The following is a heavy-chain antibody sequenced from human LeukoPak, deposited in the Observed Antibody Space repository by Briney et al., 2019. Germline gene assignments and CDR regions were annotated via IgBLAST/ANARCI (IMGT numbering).Heavy chain of an antibody. J-gene: IGHJ4*02. CDR2: ISYDGSDK. Sequence: PGRSLRLSCAASGFTFSSYAMHWVRQAPGKGLEWVALISYDGSDKYYADSVKGRFTISRDNSKNTLYLQVNSLRVEDTAVYYCARSSATRLLNFDHWAREPWSPSPQ. V-gene: IGHV3-30*01. CDR3: ARSSATRLLNFDH. CDR1: GFTFSSYA. D-gene: IGHD1-1*01.